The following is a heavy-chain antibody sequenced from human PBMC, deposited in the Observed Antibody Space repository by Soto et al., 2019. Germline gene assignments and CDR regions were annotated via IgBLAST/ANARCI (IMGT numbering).Heavy chain of an antibody. CDR3: ARDIGFDYVN. Sequence: GGSLRLSCAVSGFNVMSYWMSWVRQAPGKGLEWVASVKEDGSELYYLHSVRGRFSISRDRAGNALHLTMNYLSAEDTGVYFCARDIGFDYVNWGQGSPVTVSS. CDR1: GFNVMSYW. J-gene: IGHJ4*02. V-gene: IGHV3-7*01. CDR2: VKEDGSEL. D-gene: IGHD3-16*01.